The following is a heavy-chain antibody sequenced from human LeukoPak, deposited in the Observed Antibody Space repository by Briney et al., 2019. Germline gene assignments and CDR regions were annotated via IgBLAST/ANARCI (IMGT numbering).Heavy chain of an antibody. V-gene: IGHV3-11*01. D-gene: IGHD3-10*01. CDR3: ARGRYYYGSWYMDV. CDR2: ISSSGTVI. Sequence: GGSLRLSCADSEYTFSDYQMNWIRQAPGKGLEWVSYISSSGTVIYYADSVKGRFTISRDNAKNSLYLQMNSLRAEDTAVYYCARGRYYYGSWYMDVWGQGTTVTVSS. J-gene: IGHJ6*02. CDR1: EYTFSDYQ.